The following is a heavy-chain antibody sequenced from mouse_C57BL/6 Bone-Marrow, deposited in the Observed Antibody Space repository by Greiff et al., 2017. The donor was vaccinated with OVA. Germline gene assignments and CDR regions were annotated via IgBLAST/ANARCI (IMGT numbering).Heavy chain of an antibody. J-gene: IGHJ3*01. CDR3: ARALYYGSLAWFAY. CDR2: IDPSDSYT. Sequence: VQLQQPGAELVRPGTSVKLSCKASGYTFTSYWMHWVKQRPGQGLEWIGVIDPSDSYTNYNQKFMGKATLTVDTSSSTAYMQLSSLTSEDSAVYYCARALYYGSLAWFAYWGQGTLVTVSA. CDR1: GYTFTSYW. D-gene: IGHD1-1*01. V-gene: IGHV1-59*01.